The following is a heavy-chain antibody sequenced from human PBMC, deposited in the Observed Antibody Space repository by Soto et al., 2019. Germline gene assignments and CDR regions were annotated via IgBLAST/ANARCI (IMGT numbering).Heavy chain of an antibody. D-gene: IGHD2-15*01. Sequence: PGGSLRLSCAASGFTFSSYWMHWVRQAPGKGLEWVASISSGSSNIYYADSVKGRFTISRDNAKNSLFLQMDSLRAEDSAVYYCASATVVAATFDFWGQGTLVTVSS. V-gene: IGHV3-21*01. CDR3: ASATVVAATFDF. CDR2: ISSGSSNI. CDR1: GFTFSSYW. J-gene: IGHJ4*02.